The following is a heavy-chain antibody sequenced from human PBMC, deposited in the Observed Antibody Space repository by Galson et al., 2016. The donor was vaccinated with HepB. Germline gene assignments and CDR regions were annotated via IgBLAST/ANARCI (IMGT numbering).Heavy chain of an antibody. Sequence: SLRLSCAASGFTFSTYGMHWVRQAPGKGLEWVTVISYDGINKNYADSVKGRFTISRDTSKNTLYLQMNSLTAEDTAVYFCAKDGDRGSNRDYYGMDVWGQGTTVTVSS. D-gene: IGHD1-26*01. J-gene: IGHJ6*02. V-gene: IGHV3-30*18. CDR1: GFTFSTYG. CDR3: AKDGDRGSNRDYYGMDV. CDR2: ISYDGINK.